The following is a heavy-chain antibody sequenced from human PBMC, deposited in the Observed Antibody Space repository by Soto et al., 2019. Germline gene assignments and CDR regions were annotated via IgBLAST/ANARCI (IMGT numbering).Heavy chain of an antibody. CDR1: GYTFTSYA. J-gene: IGHJ6*04. D-gene: IGHD2-2*01. V-gene: IGHV1-3*01. CDR2: INAGNGNT. Sequence: ASVKVSFKASGYTFTSYAMHWVRQAPGQRLEWMGWINAGNGNTKYSQKFQGRVTITRDTSASTAYMELSSLRSEDTAVYYCARGVVPAAMVDFPMDVWGKGTTVTVSS. CDR3: ARGVVPAAMVDFPMDV.